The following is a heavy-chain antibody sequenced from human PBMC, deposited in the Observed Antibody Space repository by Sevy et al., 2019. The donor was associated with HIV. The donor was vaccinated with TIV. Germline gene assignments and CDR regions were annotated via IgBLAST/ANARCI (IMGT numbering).Heavy chain of an antibody. CDR3: AKNRPPGASYFSRHAMDV. CDR2: ISSDGSYR. J-gene: IGHJ6*02. Sequence: GGSLRLSCAASGFTFSAYDMHWVHQAPGKGLEWVAIISSDGSYRYYADSVRGRFSMSKDNSKNTMYLQISALSIEDTAVYYCAKNRPPGASYFSRHAMDVWGRGTTVTVS. V-gene: IGHV3-30*18. CDR1: GFTFSAYD. D-gene: IGHD7-27*01.